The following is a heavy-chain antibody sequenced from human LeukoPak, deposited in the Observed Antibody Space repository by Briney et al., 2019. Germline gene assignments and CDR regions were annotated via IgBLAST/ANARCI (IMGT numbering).Heavy chain of an antibody. Sequence: SETLSLTCTVSGGSISSYYWSWIRQPPGKGLEWIGYIYYSGSTNYNPSLKSRVTISVDTSKNQFSLKLSSVTAADTAVYYCARGSTVTTSYGMDVWGQGTTVTVSS. D-gene: IGHD4-17*01. CDR1: GGSISSYY. J-gene: IGHJ6*02. V-gene: IGHV4-59*01. CDR3: ARGSTVTTSYGMDV. CDR2: IYYSGST.